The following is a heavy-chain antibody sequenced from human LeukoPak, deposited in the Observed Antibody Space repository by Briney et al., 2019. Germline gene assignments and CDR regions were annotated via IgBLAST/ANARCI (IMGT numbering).Heavy chain of an antibody. V-gene: IGHV1-46*01. D-gene: IGHD2-2*01. Sequence: ASVKVSCKASGYTFTSYYMHWVRQAPGQGLEWMGIINPSGGSTSYAQKFQGRVTMTRDMSTSTVYMELSSLRSEDTAVYYCARDSGRYCSSTSCPFDYWGQGTLVTVSS. J-gene: IGHJ4*02. CDR3: ARDSGRYCSSTSCPFDY. CDR1: GYTFTSYY. CDR2: INPSGGST.